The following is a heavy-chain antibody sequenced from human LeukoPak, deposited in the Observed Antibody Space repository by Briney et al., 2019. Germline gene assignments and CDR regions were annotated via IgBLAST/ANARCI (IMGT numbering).Heavy chain of an antibody. D-gene: IGHD2-2*02. Sequence: ASETLSLTCTVSGGSISSSSYYWGWIRQPPGKGLEWIGSIYYSGSAYYNPSLKSRVTISVDTSKNQFSLKLSSVTAADTAVYYCARHSYTYGYFDLWGRGTLVTVSS. CDR3: ARHSYTYGYFDL. V-gene: IGHV4-39*01. CDR1: GGSISSSSYY. J-gene: IGHJ2*01. CDR2: IYYSGSA.